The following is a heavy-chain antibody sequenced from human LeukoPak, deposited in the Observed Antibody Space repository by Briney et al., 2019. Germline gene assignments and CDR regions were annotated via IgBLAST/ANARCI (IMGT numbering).Heavy chain of an antibody. Sequence: PGGSLRLSCVASGFTFSSYTMSWARQAPGKGLEWVSALNAGGGSTHYADSVRGRFTISRDNSKNTLYLQMNSLRAEDTAVYYCASPVRDRYCSGGSCYSPFDFWGQGNLVTVSS. CDR1: GFTFSSYT. V-gene: IGHV3-23*01. CDR2: LNAGGGST. J-gene: IGHJ4*02. D-gene: IGHD2-15*01. CDR3: ASPVRDRYCSGGSCYSPFDF.